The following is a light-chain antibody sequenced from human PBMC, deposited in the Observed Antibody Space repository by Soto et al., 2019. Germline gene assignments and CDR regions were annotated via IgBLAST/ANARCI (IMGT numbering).Light chain of an antibody. CDR3: QQTYKTPLT. CDR2: DAS. CDR1: QSVSSY. Sequence: EIVLTQSPATLSLSPGEGATLSCRASQSVSSYLAWYQQKPGQAPRLLIYDASNRATGIPARFSGSGSGTDFTLTISSLQPEDFATYYCQQTYKTPLTFGQGTKVDIK. V-gene: IGKV3-11*01. J-gene: IGKJ1*01.